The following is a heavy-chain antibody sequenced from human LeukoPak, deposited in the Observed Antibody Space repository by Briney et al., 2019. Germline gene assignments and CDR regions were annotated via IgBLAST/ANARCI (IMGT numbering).Heavy chain of an antibody. CDR3: ARNNGMDV. J-gene: IGHJ6*02. Sequence: GGSLRLSCAVSGFIFRNYWMSWVRQVPGRGPEWVANVNRDGSETYYLDSVKGRFTISKDNAKNSLYLQMNSLRAEDTALYHCARNNGMDVWGQGTTVIVSS. CDR1: GFIFRNYW. V-gene: IGHV3-7*03. CDR2: VNRDGSET.